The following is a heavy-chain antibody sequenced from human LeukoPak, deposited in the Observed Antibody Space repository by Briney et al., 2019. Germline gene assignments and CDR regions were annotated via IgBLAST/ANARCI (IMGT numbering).Heavy chain of an antibody. CDR3: VSAWASARPFDY. D-gene: IGHD6-6*01. J-gene: IGHJ4*02. CDR1: GFTFSSYE. V-gene: IGHV3-48*03. Sequence: GGSLRLSCAASGFTFSSYEMNWVRQAPGKGLEWVSYISSSGSTIYYADSVKGRFTISRDNAKNPLYLQMNSLRAEDTAVYYCVSAWASARPFDYWGQGTLVTVSS. CDR2: ISSSGSTI.